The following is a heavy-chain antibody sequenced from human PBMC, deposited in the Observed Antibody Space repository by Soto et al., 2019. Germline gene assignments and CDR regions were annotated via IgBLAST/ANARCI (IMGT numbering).Heavy chain of an antibody. CDR1: GFTFSDYG. CDR2: IWYHGNTE. V-gene: IGHV3-33*01. D-gene: IGHD3-10*01. CDR3: ARYFGSSGEGGPDHYYFDS. J-gene: IGHJ4*02. Sequence: QVQLVESGGGVVQPGGSLRLSCAASGFTFSDYGMNWVRQAPGKGLEWVAVIWYHGNTEYYTDSVKGRFTVSRDNSKNILYLQMYSLRDEDTAMYYCARYFGSSGEGGPDHYYFDSWGQGTLVTVSS.